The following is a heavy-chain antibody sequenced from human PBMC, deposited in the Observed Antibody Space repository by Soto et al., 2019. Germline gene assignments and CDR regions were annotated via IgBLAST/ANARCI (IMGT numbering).Heavy chain of an antibody. D-gene: IGHD3-10*01. V-gene: IGHV1-2*04. CDR1: GYTFTGYY. CDR2: INPNSGGT. J-gene: IGHJ5*02. Sequence: GASVKVSCKASGYTFTGYYMHWVRQAPGQGLEWMGWINPNSGGTNYAQKFQGWVTMTRDTSISTAYMELSRLRSDDTAVYYCARDYYCSGSYYNTYNWFDLWGQGTLVTVSS. CDR3: ARDYYCSGSYYNTYNWFDL.